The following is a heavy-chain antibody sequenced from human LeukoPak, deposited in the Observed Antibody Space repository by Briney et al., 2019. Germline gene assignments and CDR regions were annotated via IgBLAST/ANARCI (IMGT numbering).Heavy chain of an antibody. D-gene: IGHD4-17*01. J-gene: IGHJ4*02. CDR2: INSDGSST. V-gene: IGHV3-74*01. CDR1: GFTFSSYW. Sequence: GGSLRLSCAASGFTFSSYWMHWVRQAPGKGLVWVSRINSDGSSTSYADSVKGRFTISRDNSKNTLYLQMNSLRAEDTAVYYCAKDQMTTVTTLIDYWGQGTLVTVSS. CDR3: AKDQMTTVTTLIDY.